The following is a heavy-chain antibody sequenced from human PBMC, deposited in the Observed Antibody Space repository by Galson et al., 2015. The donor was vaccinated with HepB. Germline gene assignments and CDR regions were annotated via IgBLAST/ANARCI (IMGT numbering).Heavy chain of an antibody. CDR1: GYTFTSYA. V-gene: IGHV1-3*01. Sequence: SVKVSCKASGYTFTSYAMHWVRQAPGQRLEWMGWINAGNGNTKYSQKFQGRVTITRDTSASTAYMELSSLRSEDTAVYYCARDIVVVPAARGGTAFDPWGQGTLVTVSS. CDR2: INAGNGNT. J-gene: IGHJ5*02. CDR3: ARDIVVVPAARGGTAFDP. D-gene: IGHD2-2*01.